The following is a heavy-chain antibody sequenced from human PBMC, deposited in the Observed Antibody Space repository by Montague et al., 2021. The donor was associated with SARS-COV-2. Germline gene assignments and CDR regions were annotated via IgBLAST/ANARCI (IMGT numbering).Heavy chain of an antibody. Sequence: TLSLTCTVSGGSINSGGYYWSWIRQHPGKGLEWIGCIYYSGSTYYNPSLKSRLTISVDTSKSQFSLKLSSVTAADTAVYYCARVHFVSSGWYPDAFDIWGQGTMVTVSS. CDR1: GGSINSGGYY. D-gene: IGHD6-19*01. CDR3: ARVHFVSSGWYPDAFDI. V-gene: IGHV4-31*03. J-gene: IGHJ3*02. CDR2: IYYSGST.